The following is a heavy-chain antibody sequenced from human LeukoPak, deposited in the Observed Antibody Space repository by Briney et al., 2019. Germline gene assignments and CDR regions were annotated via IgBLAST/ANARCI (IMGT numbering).Heavy chain of an antibody. Sequence: ASVKVSCKASGYTFTSYAMNWVRQAPGQGLEWMGWINPNSVGTNYAQKFQGGVTMTRDTSISTAYMELSRLRSDDTAVYYCARGGYSSGWYGLDPFDYWARETLSTVSS. V-gene: IGHV1-2*02. CDR2: INPNSVGT. CDR3: ARGGYSSGWYGLDPFDY. J-gene: IGHJ4*02. D-gene: IGHD6-13*01. CDR1: GYTFTSYA.